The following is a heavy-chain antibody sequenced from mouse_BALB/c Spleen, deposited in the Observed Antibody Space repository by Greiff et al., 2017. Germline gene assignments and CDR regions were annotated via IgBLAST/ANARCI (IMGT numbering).Heavy chain of an antibody. V-gene: IGHV5-17*02. CDR1: GFTFSSFG. Sequence: EVHLVESGGGLVQPGGSRKLSCAASGFTFSSFGMHWVRQTPEKGLEWVAYISSGSSTIYYADTVKGRFTISRDNPKNTLFLQMTSLRSEDTAMSYCAALDGSACLYSMDYWGQGTSVTVSS. CDR3: AALDGSACLYSMDY. CDR2: ISSGSSTI. J-gene: IGHJ4*01. D-gene: IGHD1-1*01.